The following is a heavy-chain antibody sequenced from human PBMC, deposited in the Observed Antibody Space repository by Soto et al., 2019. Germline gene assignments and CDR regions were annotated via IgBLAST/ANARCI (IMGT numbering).Heavy chain of an antibody. CDR2: IIPIFGTA. J-gene: IGHJ6*02. V-gene: IGHV1-69*13. CDR1: GGTFSSYA. Sequence: SVKVSCKASGGTFSSYAISWVRQAPGQGLEWMGGIIPIFGTANYAQKFQGRVTITADESTSTAYMELSSLRSEDTAVYYCARDSLHYYGSGSPDSYYGMDVWGQGTKVTVYS. D-gene: IGHD3-10*01. CDR3: ARDSLHYYGSGSPDSYYGMDV.